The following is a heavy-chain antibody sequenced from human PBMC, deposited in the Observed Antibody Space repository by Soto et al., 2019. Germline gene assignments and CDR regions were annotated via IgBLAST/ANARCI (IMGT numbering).Heavy chain of an antibody. D-gene: IGHD3-10*01. Sequence: PVKVSCKASGGTFSRYSISWVRQAPGQGLEWMGGIIPIFGTANYAQKFQGRVTITADESTSTAYMELSSLRSEDTAVYYCARVGYHGSGVYYYYGMDVWGQGTTVTVSS. J-gene: IGHJ6*02. CDR1: GGTFSRYS. V-gene: IGHV1-69*13. CDR3: ARVGYHGSGVYYYYGMDV. CDR2: IIPIFGTA.